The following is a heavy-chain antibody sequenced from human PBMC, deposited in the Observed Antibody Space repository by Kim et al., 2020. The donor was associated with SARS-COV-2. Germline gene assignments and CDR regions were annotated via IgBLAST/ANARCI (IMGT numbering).Heavy chain of an antibody. V-gene: IGHV4-59*01. D-gene: IGHD6-19*01. CDR3: ARDAASRSYSSGGMDV. CDR1: GGSISSYY. Sequence: SETLSLTCTVSGGSISSYYWSWIRQPPGKGLEWIGYIYYSGSTNYNPSLKSRVTISVDTSKNQFSLKLSSVTAADTAVYYCARDAASRSYSSGGMDVWGQGTTVTVSS. J-gene: IGHJ6*02. CDR2: IYYSGST.